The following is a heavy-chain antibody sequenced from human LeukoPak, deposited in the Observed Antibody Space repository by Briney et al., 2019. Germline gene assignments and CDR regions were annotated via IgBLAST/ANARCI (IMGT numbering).Heavy chain of an antibody. J-gene: IGHJ6*03. Sequence: SETLSLTCTVSGGSISIYYWSWIRQPAGKGLEWIGRIYGGGSTNYNPSLKSRVTMSVDTSKNQFSLRLSSVTAADMAVYYCARGDYYYYMDVWGKGTTVTVSS. V-gene: IGHV4-4*07. CDR1: GGSISIYY. CDR2: IYGGGST. CDR3: ARGDYYYYMDV.